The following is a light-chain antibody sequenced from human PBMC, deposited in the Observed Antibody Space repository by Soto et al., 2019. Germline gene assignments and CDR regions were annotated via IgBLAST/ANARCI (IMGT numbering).Light chain of an antibody. CDR2: GAS. V-gene: IGKV3-20*01. Sequence: EIVLTQSPGTLSLSPGERATLSCRASQSVYNNYLAWYQQKPGQTPRLLVNGASNRATGIPDRFSGGGSGTDCPLTISSLEPEDFAVYYCQQYGLPPHSFGQGTRVEIK. CDR1: QSVYNNY. J-gene: IGKJ2*01. CDR3: QQYGLPPHS.